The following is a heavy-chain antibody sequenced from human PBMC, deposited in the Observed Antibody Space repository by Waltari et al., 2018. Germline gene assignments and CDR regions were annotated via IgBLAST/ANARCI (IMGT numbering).Heavy chain of an antibody. V-gene: IGHV4-38-2*01. CDR1: GHSIRSEYF. CDR3: AAVAWHYSVRIDY. D-gene: IGHD6-19*01. J-gene: IGHJ4*02. CDR2: THHDGTT. Sequence: QVQLQESGPGLVKPSETLSLTCAVFGHSIRSEYFWGWIRQPPGKGLEWIGTTHHDGTTFYSPSLQNRITISLDPSTNQFSLRLRSMTAADTAVYYCAAVAWHYSVRIDYWGQGTLVTVSS.